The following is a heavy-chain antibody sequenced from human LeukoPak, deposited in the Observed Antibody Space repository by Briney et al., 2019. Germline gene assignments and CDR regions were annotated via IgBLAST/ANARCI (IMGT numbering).Heavy chain of an antibody. D-gene: IGHD5-18*01. CDR2: INPNRGGT. Sequence: ASVKVSCKASGYTFTGYYMHWVRQAPGQGLEWMGWINPNRGGTNYAQKFQGRVTMTRDTSISTAYMELSRLRSDDTAVYYCARDFRAAMVSDWFDPWGQGTLVTVSS. J-gene: IGHJ5*02. CDR3: ARDFRAAMVSDWFDP. CDR1: GYTFTGYY. V-gene: IGHV1-2*02.